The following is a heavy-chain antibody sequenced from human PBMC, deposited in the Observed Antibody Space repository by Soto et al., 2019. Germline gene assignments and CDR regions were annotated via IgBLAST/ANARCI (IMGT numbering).Heavy chain of an antibody. J-gene: IGHJ5*02. V-gene: IGHV2-5*02. Sequence: SGPTLVNPTQTLTLTCTFSGFSLSTSGVGVGWIRQPPGKALEWLALIYWDDDKRYSPSLKSRLTITKDTSKNQVVLTMTNMDPVDTATYYCAHRVGHYDYIWGSYRDNWFDPWGQGTLVTVSS. D-gene: IGHD3-16*02. CDR3: AHRVGHYDYIWGSYRDNWFDP. CDR1: GFSLSTSGVG. CDR2: IYWDDDK.